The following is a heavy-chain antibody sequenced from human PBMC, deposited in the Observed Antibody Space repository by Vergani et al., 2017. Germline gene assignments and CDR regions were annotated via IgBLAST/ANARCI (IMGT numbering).Heavy chain of an antibody. CDR3: YYDFWAGYESGDV. V-gene: IGHV1-8*01. Sequence: QEQLVQSGAEVRKPGASVKVSCKASGYNFTSFDINWVRLATGQGLEWMGWMNPKSGNTAYAAKFQGRITMTRDSSTDTAYMEMNRLTIEDTAVYYCYYDFWAGYESGDVWGKGTTVTVSS. J-gene: IGHJ6*04. CDR1: GYNFTSFD. CDR2: MNPKSGNT. D-gene: IGHD3-3*01.